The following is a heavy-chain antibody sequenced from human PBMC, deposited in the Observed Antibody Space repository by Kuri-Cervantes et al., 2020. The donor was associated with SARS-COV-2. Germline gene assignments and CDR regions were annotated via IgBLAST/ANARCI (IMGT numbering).Heavy chain of an antibody. CDR2: IYYSGST. Sequence: SETLSLTCTVSGGSISSGDYYWSWIRQPPGKGLEWIGYIYYSGSTYYNPSLKSRVTISLDTPNDQFSLHLTSVTAADTAVYYCARGYCSSSSCYRYGGSYFEHWGQGTLVTVSS. CDR1: GGSISSGDYY. J-gene: IGHJ1*01. CDR3: ARGYCSSSSCYRYGGSYFEH. V-gene: IGHV4-30-4*08. D-gene: IGHD2-2*01.